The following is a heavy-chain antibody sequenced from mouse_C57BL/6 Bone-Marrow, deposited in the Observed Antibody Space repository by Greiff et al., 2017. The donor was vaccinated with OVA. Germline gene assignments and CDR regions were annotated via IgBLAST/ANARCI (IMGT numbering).Heavy chain of an antibody. Sequence: QVQLKQSGAELVRPGTSVKVSCKTSGYAFTNYLIEWVKQRPGQGLEWIGVINPGSGGTNYNEQFKGKATLTADKSSSTAYMQLSSLTSEDSAVYFSARYPMGLRRRGFDDWGQGTALTVSS. J-gene: IGHJ2*01. CDR2: INPGSGGT. D-gene: IGHD2-4*01. V-gene: IGHV1-54*01. CDR1: GYAFTNYL. CDR3: ARYPMGLRRRGFDD.